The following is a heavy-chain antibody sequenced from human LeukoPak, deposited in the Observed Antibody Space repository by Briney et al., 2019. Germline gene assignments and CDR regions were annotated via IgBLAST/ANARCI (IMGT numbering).Heavy chain of an antibody. CDR2: ISGHGGST. D-gene: IGHD1-26*01. Sequence: GGSLRLSCAASGFTVSSNYMTWVRQAPGKGLEWVSGISGHGGSTFYANSVKGRFTISRDNSKNTLYLQMNSLRAEDTAVYYCAKEVEPRDNWGQGTLVTVSS. V-gene: IGHV3-23*01. J-gene: IGHJ4*02. CDR3: AKEVEPRDN. CDR1: GFTVSSNY.